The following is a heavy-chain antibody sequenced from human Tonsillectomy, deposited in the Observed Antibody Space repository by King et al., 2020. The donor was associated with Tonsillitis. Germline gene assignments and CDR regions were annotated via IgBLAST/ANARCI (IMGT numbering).Heavy chain of an antibody. CDR3: ATGGSGWYWVY. CDR2: INPKSGGT. CDR1: GYTFTAYY. D-gene: IGHD6-19*01. V-gene: IGHV1-2*02. Sequence: QLVQSGAEVKKPGASGRVSCKASGYTFTAYYIHWVRQAPGQGLEWMGWINPKSGGTTYTQKFQGRVTMTRETSISTAYMELSRLSSDDTAVYYCATGGSGWYWVYWGQGTLVTVSS. J-gene: IGHJ4*02.